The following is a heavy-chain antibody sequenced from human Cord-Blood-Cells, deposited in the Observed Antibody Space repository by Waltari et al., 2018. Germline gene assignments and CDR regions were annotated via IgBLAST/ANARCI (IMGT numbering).Heavy chain of an antibody. CDR3: ARDQFGGAFDI. D-gene: IGHD3-16*01. Sequence: EVQLVESGGGLVKPGGSLRLSCAASGFTFSSYSMNWVRQAPGKGLGWVSSISSSSSYIYYADSVKGRFTISRDNAKNSLYLQMNSLRAEDTAVYYCARDQFGGAFDIWGQGTMVTVSS. CDR1: GFTFSSYS. V-gene: IGHV3-21*01. CDR2: ISSSSSYI. J-gene: IGHJ3*02.